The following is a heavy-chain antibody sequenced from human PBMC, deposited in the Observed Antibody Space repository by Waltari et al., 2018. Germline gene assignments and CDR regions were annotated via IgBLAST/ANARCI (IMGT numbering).Heavy chain of an antibody. Sequence: QVQLVESGGGVVQPGRSLRLSCAASGFTFSSYGMHWVRQAPGKGLEWVAVIWYDGSNKYYADSVKGRFTISRDNSKNTLYLQMNSLRAEDTAVYYWAKEGYCSSTSCLFDYWGQGTLVTVSS. J-gene: IGHJ4*02. V-gene: IGHV3-33*06. CDR2: IWYDGSNK. CDR3: AKEGYCSSTSCLFDY. CDR1: GFTFSSYG. D-gene: IGHD2-2*01.